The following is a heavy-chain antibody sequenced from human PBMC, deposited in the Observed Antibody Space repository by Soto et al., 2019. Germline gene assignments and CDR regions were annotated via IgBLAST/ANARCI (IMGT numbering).Heavy chain of an antibody. Sequence: EVQLVQSGAEVQKPGESLKISCQGSGYSFTNYWIAWVRQMPGKGLEWMGIIYPGDSRTTYSPSFQGQVTISADRSINTAYLQWSSLKASDPAMYYCTRELDYGGNSEALDIWGQGTLVTVSS. CDR1: GYSFTNYW. V-gene: IGHV5-51*03. D-gene: IGHD4-17*01. CDR2: IYPGDSRT. CDR3: TRELDYGGNSEALDI. J-gene: IGHJ3*02.